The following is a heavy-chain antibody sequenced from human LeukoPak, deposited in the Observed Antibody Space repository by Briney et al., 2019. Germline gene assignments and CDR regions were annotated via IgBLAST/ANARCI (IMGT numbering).Heavy chain of an antibody. V-gene: IGHV3-66*01. J-gene: IGHJ4*02. Sequence: GGSLRLSCAVFGFTVSSNYMNWVRQAPGKGLEWVSVIYTGGSTYYADSVKGRFTISRDTSKNTLYLQMNSLRVEDTALYYCARARDFDYWGQGTLVTVSS. CDR3: ARARDFDY. CDR2: IYTGGST. CDR1: GFTVSSNY.